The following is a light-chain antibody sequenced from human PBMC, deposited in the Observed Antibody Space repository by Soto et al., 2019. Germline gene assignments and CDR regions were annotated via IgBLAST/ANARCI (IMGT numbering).Light chain of an antibody. CDR1: SSDVGGYNF. J-gene: IGLJ1*01. V-gene: IGLV2-14*03. Sequence: QSVLAQPASVSGSPGQSITISCTGTSSDVGGYNFVSWYQQHPGKAPKLMIYDLTYRSSGVSYRFSGSKSVNTASLTISGLQAEDEADYYCSSFTSSSTYVFGTGTKLTVL. CDR2: DLT. CDR3: SSFTSSSTYV.